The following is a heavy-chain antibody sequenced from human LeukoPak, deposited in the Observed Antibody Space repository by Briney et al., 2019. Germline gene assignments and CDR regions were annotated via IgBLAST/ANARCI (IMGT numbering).Heavy chain of an antibody. CDR1: GGSVSSGSYY. D-gene: IGHD2-2*01. Sequence: SETLSHTCTVSGGSVSSGSYYWSWIRQPPGKGLEWIGYIYYSGSTNYNPSLKSRVTISVDTSKNQFSLKLSSVTAADTAVYYCARTIGDIVVVPAGYYFDYWGQGTLVTVSS. J-gene: IGHJ4*02. CDR2: IYYSGST. CDR3: ARTIGDIVVVPAGYYFDY. V-gene: IGHV4-61*01.